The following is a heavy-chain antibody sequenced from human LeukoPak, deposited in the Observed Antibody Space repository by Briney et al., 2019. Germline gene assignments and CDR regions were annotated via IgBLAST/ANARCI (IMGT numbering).Heavy chain of an antibody. J-gene: IGHJ6*04. D-gene: IGHD6-19*01. CDR1: GFTFSSYA. Sequence: PGGSLRLSCAASGFTFSSYAMSWVRQAPGKGLEWVSAISGSGGSTYYADSVKGRFTISRDNSKNTLSLQMNSLRAEDTAVYYCAKDIAVADNYYYYGMDVWGKGTTVTVSS. CDR2: ISGSGGST. CDR3: AKDIAVADNYYYYGMDV. V-gene: IGHV3-23*01.